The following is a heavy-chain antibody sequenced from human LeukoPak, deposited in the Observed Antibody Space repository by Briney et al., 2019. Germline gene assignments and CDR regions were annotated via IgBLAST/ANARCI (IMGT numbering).Heavy chain of an antibody. V-gene: IGHV4-30-4*01. CDR2: IYYSGST. J-gene: IGHJ4*02. CDR1: GGSISSGDYY. D-gene: IGHD5-18*01. CDR3: ARDTRIQLWLLFPTTLDY. Sequence: SSQTLSLTCTVSGGSISSGDYYWSWIRQPPGKGLEWIGYIYYSGSTYYNPSLKSRVTISVDTSKNQFSLKLSSVTAADTAVYYCARDTRIQLWLLFPTTLDYWGQGTLVTVSS.